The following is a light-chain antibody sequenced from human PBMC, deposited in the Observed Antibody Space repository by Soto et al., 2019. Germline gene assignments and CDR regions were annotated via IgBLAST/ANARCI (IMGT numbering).Light chain of an antibody. CDR2: PAS. Sequence: DIQMPQSPSSIYASVGDRVTITCRASQPISSLLAWYQQGPGQAPYLLIYPASTLQSGVPSRFSGSGSGTDFTLTINSLQPEDFATYYVQQGYNFPRAFGQGNRVEI. CDR1: QPISSL. V-gene: IGKV1-12*01. CDR3: QQGYNFPRA. J-gene: IGKJ1*01.